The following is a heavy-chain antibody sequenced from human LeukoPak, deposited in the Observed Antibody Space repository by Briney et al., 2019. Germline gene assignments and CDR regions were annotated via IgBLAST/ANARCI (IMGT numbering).Heavy chain of an antibody. CDR1: GGSISSSSYY. CDR3: AGGHYYDSSGSRGAFDI. V-gene: IGHV4-39*01. CDR2: IYYSGST. D-gene: IGHD3-22*01. J-gene: IGHJ3*02. Sequence: SETLSLTCTVSGGSISSSSYYWGWIRQPPGKGLEWIGSIYYSGSTYYNPSLKSRVTISVDTSKNQFSLKLSSVTAADTAVYYCAGGHYYDSSGSRGAFDIWGQGTMVTVSS.